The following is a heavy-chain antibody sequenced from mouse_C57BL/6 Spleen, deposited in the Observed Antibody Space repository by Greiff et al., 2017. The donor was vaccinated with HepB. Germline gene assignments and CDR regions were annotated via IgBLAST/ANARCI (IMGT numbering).Heavy chain of an antibody. Sequence: VQLQQSGAELVKPGASVKMSCKASGYTFTSYWITWVKQRPGQGLEWIGDIYPGSGSTNYNEKFKSKATLTVDTSSSTAYMQLSSLTSEDSAVYYGARGGYSNYVYYFDYWGQGTTLTVSS. V-gene: IGHV1-55*01. CDR1: GYTFTSYW. CDR3: ARGGYSNYVYYFDY. D-gene: IGHD2-5*01. CDR2: IYPGSGST. J-gene: IGHJ2*01.